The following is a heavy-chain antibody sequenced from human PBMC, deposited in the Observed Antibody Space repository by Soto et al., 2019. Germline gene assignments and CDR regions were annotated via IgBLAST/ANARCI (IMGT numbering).Heavy chain of an antibody. CDR3: AKSYQRGGEAYYDWYFDL. V-gene: IGHV3-23*01. CDR1: GFTFSTYA. D-gene: IGHD2-21*01. J-gene: IGHJ2*01. Sequence: LGGSLRLSCAASGFTFSTYAMTWVRQAPEKGLEWVSSISATGGATYYADSVKGRFTISRDNSRNTLYMQMNSLRADDTAVYYCAKSYQRGGEAYYDWYFDLWGRGTLVTVSS. CDR2: ISATGGAT.